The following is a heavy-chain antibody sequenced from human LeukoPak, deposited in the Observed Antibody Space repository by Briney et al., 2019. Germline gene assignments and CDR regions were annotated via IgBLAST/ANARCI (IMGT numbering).Heavy chain of an antibody. J-gene: IGHJ1*01. D-gene: IGHD2-8*02. CDR2: INKRGSET. CDR1: GFTFSDSW. V-gene: IGHV3-7*01. CDR3: ARELVVGPAEYFQH. Sequence: PGGSLRLSCAGSGFTFSDSWMAWVRQVPGKGLEWVAKINKRGSETYYVDSVRGRFTISRGNDKNSLFLQMNSLRVDDTALYYCARELVVGPAEYFQHWGHGTLVTVSS.